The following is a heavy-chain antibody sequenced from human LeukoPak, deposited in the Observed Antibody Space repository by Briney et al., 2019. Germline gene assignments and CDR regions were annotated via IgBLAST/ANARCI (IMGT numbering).Heavy chain of an antibody. CDR3: ARDSARGYSYGYNAFDI. V-gene: IGHV1-18*01. CDR2: ITAGNGNT. D-gene: IGHD5-18*01. J-gene: IGHJ3*02. CDR1: GYNFRNYG. Sequence: ASVKVSCKASGYNFRNYGIGWVRQAPRQGLEWMGWITAGNGNTNYAQKVQGRVTMTTDTSTSTAYMELRSLRSDDTAVYFCARDSARGYSYGYNAFDIWGQGTMVTVSS.